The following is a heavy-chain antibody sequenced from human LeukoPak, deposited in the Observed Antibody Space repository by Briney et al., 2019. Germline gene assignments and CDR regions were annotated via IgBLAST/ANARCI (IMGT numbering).Heavy chain of an antibody. Sequence: ASVKVSCKASGYTFTSYDINWVRQATGQGLEWMGWINPNSGGTNYAQKFQGRVTMTRDTSVSTAYMELSRLRSDDTAVYYCARDQRAYYDSSGFEFDYWGPGTLVTVSS. J-gene: IGHJ4*02. D-gene: IGHD3-22*01. CDR1: GYTFTSYD. CDR2: INPNSGGT. V-gene: IGHV1-2*02. CDR3: ARDQRAYYDSSGFEFDY.